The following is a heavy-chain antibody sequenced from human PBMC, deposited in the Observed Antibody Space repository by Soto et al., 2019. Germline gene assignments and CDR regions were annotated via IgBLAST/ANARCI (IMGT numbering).Heavy chain of an antibody. V-gene: IGHV3-30*18. CDR2: ISYDGSNK. CDR1: GFTFSSYG. J-gene: IGHJ6*02. CDR3: ANEEGVNCYDLYYFDGMDV. D-gene: IGHD5-12*01. Sequence: PGGSLRLSCAASGFTFSSYGMHWVRQASGKGLEWVAVISYDGSNKYYADSVKGRFTISIDNSENTLYLQMNIMRAEDTAVYYCANEEGVNCYDLYYFDGMDVWGQGTLVTVSS.